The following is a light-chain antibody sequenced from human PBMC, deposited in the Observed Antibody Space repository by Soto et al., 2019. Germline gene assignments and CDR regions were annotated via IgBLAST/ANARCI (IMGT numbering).Light chain of an antibody. CDR3: QQYVSWT. V-gene: IGKV3-20*01. J-gene: IGKJ1*01. CDR2: GTS. CDR1: QTIGSNH. Sequence: EIVLTQSPGTLSVSPGERATLSCRASQTIGSNHLAWYQQKPGQAPSLIIYGTSSRATGIPDRFSGSGSGTDFNLTINRLEPEDSAIYYCQQYVSWTFGQGTKVELK.